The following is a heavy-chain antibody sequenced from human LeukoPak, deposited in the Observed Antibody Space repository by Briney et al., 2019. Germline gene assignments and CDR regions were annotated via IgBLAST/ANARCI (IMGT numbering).Heavy chain of an antibody. Sequence: GGSLRLSCAASGFTFNNYSMNWVRQAPGKGLEWVSSISSSSTYIYYADSVKGRFTISRDNAKNSLYLQMNSLRAEDTAVYYCARAAEYSSGWNAFDIWGQGTMVTVSS. D-gene: IGHD6-19*01. CDR1: GFTFNNYS. V-gene: IGHV3-21*01. CDR3: ARAAEYSSGWNAFDI. J-gene: IGHJ3*02. CDR2: ISSSSTYI.